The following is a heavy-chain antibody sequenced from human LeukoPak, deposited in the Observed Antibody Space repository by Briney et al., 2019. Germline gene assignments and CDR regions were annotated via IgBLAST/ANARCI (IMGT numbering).Heavy chain of an antibody. D-gene: IGHD3-10*01. Sequence: GASVKVSCKASGYTFTGYYMHWVRQAPGQGLDWMGWINPNSGGTNYAQKFQGRVTMPRDTSISTAYKELSRLRSDDTAVYYCARDSRAWGSGSYYNWFDPWGQGTLVTVSS. CDR1: GYTFTGYY. CDR3: ARDSRAWGSGSYYNWFDP. J-gene: IGHJ5*02. CDR2: INPNSGGT. V-gene: IGHV1-2*02.